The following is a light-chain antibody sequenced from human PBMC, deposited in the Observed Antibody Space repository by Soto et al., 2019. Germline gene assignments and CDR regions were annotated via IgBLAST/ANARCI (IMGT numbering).Light chain of an antibody. CDR2: DAS. Sequence: DIQMTQSPSTLAASVGDRVTITCRASQNITRWLAWYQQKPGKAPKVLIYDASSLQSGVQSRFSGSGSGTECTLTSTSLQPDDCGTYYCQQYDGNFGPGTKVEFK. CDR3: QQYDGN. V-gene: IGKV1-5*01. CDR1: QNITRW. J-gene: IGKJ3*01.